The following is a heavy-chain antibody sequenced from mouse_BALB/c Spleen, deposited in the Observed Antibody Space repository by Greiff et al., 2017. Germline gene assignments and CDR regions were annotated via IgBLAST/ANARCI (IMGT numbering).Heavy chain of an antibody. CDR1: GFSLTSYG. CDR2: IWAGGST. D-gene: IGHD2-4*01. Sequence: VHLVESGPGLVAPSQSLSITCTVSGFSLTSYGVHWVRQPPGKGLEWLGVIWAGGSTNYNSALMSRLSISKDNSKSQVFLKMNSLQTDDTAMYYCARPFYYDYDWFAYWGQGTLVTVSA. J-gene: IGHJ3*01. V-gene: IGHV2-9*02. CDR3: ARPFYYDYDWFAY.